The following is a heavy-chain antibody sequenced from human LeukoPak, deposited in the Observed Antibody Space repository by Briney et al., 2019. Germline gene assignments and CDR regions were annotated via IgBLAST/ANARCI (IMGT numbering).Heavy chain of an antibody. J-gene: IGHJ4*02. D-gene: IGHD3-9*01. CDR3: ARQTYDILTGYYLDY. Sequence: GESLKISCKGSGYSFTSYWIAWVRQLPGKGLEWMGIISPVDSDTTYSPSFQGQVTISADKSISTAYLQWSSLKASDTAMYYCARQTYDILTGYYLDYWGQGTLVTVSS. V-gene: IGHV5-51*01. CDR1: GYSFTSYW. CDR2: ISPVDSDT.